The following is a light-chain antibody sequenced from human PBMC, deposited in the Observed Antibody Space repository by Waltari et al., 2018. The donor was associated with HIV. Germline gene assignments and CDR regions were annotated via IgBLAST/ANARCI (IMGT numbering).Light chain of an antibody. CDR3: CSYAGSSTLV. V-gene: IGLV2-23*02. J-gene: IGLJ2*01. CDR1: SSDVGSHNL. Sequence: QSALTQPASVSGSPGQSITISCPGTSSDVGSHNLVSWYQQHPGKAPKLMIYEVSKRPSGVSNRFSGSKSGNTASLTISGLQAEDEAYYYCCSYAGSSTLVFGGGTKLTVL. CDR2: EVS.